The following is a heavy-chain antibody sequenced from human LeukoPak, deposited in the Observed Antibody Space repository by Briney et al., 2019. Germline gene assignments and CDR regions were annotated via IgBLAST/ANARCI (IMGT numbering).Heavy chain of an antibody. CDR3: ARDWVMITFGGVNPWFDP. CDR2: IIPILGIA. Sequence: SVKVSCKASGGTFSSYAISWVRQAPGQGLEWMGRIIPILGIANYAQKLQGRVTITAEKCTSTAYMELSRLRSEDTAVYYCARDWVMITFGGVNPWFDPWGEGTLVTVSS. J-gene: IGHJ5*02. CDR1: GGTFSSYA. V-gene: IGHV1-69*04. D-gene: IGHD3-16*01.